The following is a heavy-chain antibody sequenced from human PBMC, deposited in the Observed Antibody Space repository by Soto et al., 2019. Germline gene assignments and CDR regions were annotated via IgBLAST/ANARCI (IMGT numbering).Heavy chain of an antibody. CDR3: AKGEAVAGTESDY. Sequence: GGSLRLSCAASGFTFSTYAMSWVRQAPGRGLEWVSTISSADDTYYADSVKGRFTISRDNSKNTLYLQMNSLRGEDTAVYYCAKGEAVAGTESDYWGQGTLVTVSS. V-gene: IGHV3-23*01. D-gene: IGHD6-13*01. CDR2: ISSADDT. CDR1: GFTFSTYA. J-gene: IGHJ4*02.